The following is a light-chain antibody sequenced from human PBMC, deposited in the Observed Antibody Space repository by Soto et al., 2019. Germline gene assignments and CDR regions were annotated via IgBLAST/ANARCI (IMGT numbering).Light chain of an antibody. Sequence: EVMMTQSPATLSVSPGERATLSCRASQSVINNLAWYQQNPGQAPRLLIYAASSRATGIPARFSGSGSGTEFTLTISSLQPEDSAVYYCQQYNNWTFGQGTKVEIK. CDR2: AAS. V-gene: IGKV3-15*01. CDR1: QSVINN. J-gene: IGKJ1*01. CDR3: QQYNNWT.